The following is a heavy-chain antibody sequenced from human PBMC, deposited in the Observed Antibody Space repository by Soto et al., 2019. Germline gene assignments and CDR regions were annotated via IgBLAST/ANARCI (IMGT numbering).Heavy chain of an antibody. CDR3: ARDPQDKEYYGMDV. D-gene: IGHD2-15*01. Sequence: GESLKISCAASGFSFSNYGMHWVRQAPGQGLEWVALIWFDGSIKYYGDSVKGRFTISRDNSKNTLYLHMNSLRADDTALYYCARDPQDKEYYGMDVWGQGTTVTVSS. CDR1: GFSFSNYG. CDR2: IWFDGSIK. J-gene: IGHJ6*02. V-gene: IGHV3-33*01.